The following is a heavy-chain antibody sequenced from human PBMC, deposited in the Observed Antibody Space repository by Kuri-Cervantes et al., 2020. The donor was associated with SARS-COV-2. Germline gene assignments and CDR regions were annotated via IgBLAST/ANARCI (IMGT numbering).Heavy chain of an antibody. CDR1: GFTFSDYY. Sequence: GESLKISCAASGFTFSDYYMNWVRQAPGKGLEWVAFIRYDGSNKYYADSVKGRFTISRDNSKNTLYLQMNSLRAEDTAVYYCAKDRKQIAAAGLDYWGQGTLVTVSS. J-gene: IGHJ4*02. D-gene: IGHD6-13*01. CDR2: IRYDGSNK. CDR3: AKDRKQIAAAGLDY. V-gene: IGHV3-30*02.